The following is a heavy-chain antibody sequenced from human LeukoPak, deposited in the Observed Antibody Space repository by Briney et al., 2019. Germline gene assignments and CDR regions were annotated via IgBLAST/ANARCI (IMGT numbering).Heavy chain of an antibody. CDR1: GGSISSSSYY. V-gene: IGHV4-39*07. Sequence: SETLSLTCTVSGGSISSSSYYWGWIRQPPGKGLEWIGSIYYSGSTYYNPSLKSRVTISVDTSKNQFSLKLSSVTAADTAVYYCARGSTMTLIDYWGQGTLVTVSS. D-gene: IGHD3-22*01. J-gene: IGHJ4*02. CDR3: ARGSTMTLIDY. CDR2: IYYSGST.